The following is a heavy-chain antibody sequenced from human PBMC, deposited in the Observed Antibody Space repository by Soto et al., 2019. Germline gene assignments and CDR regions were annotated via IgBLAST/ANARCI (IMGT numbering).Heavy chain of an antibody. V-gene: IGHV3-30-3*01. J-gene: IGHJ6*02. D-gene: IGHD6-19*01. Sequence: WSLRPSVAASGFTCSSYAMHWVRQAPGKGLEWVAVISYDGSNKYYADSVKGRFTISRDNSKNTLYLQMTSLRAEDTAVYYCARSSGWYGGNGYGMDVWGQGTTVTVSS. CDR3: ARSSGWYGGNGYGMDV. CDR2: ISYDGSNK. CDR1: GFTCSSYA.